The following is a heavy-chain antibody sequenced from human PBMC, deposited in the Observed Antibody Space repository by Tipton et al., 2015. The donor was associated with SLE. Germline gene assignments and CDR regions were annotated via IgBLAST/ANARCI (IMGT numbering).Heavy chain of an antibody. J-gene: IGHJ6*03. CDR2: IYYSGST. CDR3: ARGGGCSSTSCYRGNQRYYYYYMDV. D-gene: IGHD2-2*01. Sequence: TLSLTCTVSGGSIRSSSNYWGWIRQSPGKGLEWIGNIYYSGSTYYNPSLKSRVTISVDTSENQFSLQLSSVTAADTAVYYCARGGGCSSTSCYRGNQRYYYYYMDVWGKGTTVTVSS. V-gene: IGHV4-39*07. CDR1: GGSIRSSSNY.